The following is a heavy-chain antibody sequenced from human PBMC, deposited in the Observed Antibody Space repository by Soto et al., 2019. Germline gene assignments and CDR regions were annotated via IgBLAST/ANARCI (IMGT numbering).Heavy chain of an antibody. D-gene: IGHD6-19*01. CDR3: AHRGACSAASCFSNYFDA. CDR2: VYWDGDE. CDR1: GFSLTTSGVG. V-gene: IGHV2-5*02. J-gene: IGHJ5*02. Sequence: QITLKESGPALVRPTQALTLTCTFSGFSLTTSGVGVAWIRQPPGKALECLALVYWDGDERFNPSLRNRLTLTNSTSKYRVVLTMTNMDPVDTGTYYCAHRGACSAASCFSNYFDAWGQGALVTVSS.